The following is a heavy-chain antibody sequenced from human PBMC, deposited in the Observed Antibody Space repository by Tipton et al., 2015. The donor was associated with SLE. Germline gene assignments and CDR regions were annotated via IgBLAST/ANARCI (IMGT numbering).Heavy chain of an antibody. V-gene: IGHV4-61*09. J-gene: IGHJ4*02. CDR2: IYATGIT. CDR1: GGSISSGSYY. Sequence: TLSLTCTVSGGSISSGSYYWSWIRQPAGKGLEWIGHIYATGITNYNPSLKSRVTISVDTSKNQFSLKLSSVTAADTAVYYCARDTAEWFFDYWGQGTLVTVSS. D-gene: IGHD3-3*01. CDR3: ARDTAEWFFDY.